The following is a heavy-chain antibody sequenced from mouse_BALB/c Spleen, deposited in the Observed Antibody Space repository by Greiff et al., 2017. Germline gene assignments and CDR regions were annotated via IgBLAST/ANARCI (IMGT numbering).Heavy chain of an antibody. CDR3: ASPGNYYAMDY. CDR2: ISYSGST. CDR1: GYSITSDYA. J-gene: IGHJ4*01. V-gene: IGHV3-2*02. Sequence: EVKLQESGPGLVKPSQSLSLTCTVTGYSITSDYAWNWIRQFPGNKLEWMGYISYSGSTSYNPSLKSRISITRDTSKNQFFLQLNSVTTEDTATYYCASPGNYYAMDYWGQGTSVTVSS. D-gene: IGHD2-1*01.